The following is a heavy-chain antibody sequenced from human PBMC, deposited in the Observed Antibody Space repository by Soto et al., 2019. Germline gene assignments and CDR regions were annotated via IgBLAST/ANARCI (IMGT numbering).Heavy chain of an antibody. J-gene: IGHJ4*02. CDR2: IYYSGST. V-gene: IGHV4-59*08. D-gene: IGHD3-10*01. Sequence: QVQLQESGPGLVKPSETLSLTCTVSGGSISSYYWSWIRQPPGKGLEWIGYIYYSGSTNYNPSLKSRLTISVDTSKNQFYLKLSSVTAADTVVYYCARLSIWFGGFNFDYWGLGTLVTVSS. CDR3: ARLSIWFGGFNFDY. CDR1: GGSISSYY.